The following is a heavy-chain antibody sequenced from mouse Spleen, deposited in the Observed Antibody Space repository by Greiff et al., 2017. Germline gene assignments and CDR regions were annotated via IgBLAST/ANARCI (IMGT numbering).Heavy chain of an antibody. CDR1: GYTFTSYW. CDR2: IDPSDSYT. CDR3: ARSMITTAWFAY. V-gene: IGHV1-69*02. Sequence: QVQLQQPGAELVKPGASVKLSCKASGYTFTSYWMHWVKQRPGQGLEWIGEIDPSDSYTNYNQKFKGKATLTVDKSSSTAYMQLSSLTSEDSAVYYCARSMITTAWFAYWGQGTLVTVSA. J-gene: IGHJ3*01. D-gene: IGHD2-4*01.